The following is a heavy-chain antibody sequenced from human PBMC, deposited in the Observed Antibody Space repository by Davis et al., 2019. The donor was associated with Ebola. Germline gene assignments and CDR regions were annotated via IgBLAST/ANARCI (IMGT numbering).Heavy chain of an antibody. Sequence: PSETLSLTCAVYGGSFSGYYWSWIRQPPGKGLEWIGEINHIGSTNYNPSLKSRVTISVDTSKNQFSLKLSSVTAADTAVYYCARGRAPGDDIVVVPAASRVHYYYYYYMDVWGKGTTVTVSS. CDR1: GGSFSGYY. CDR2: INHIGST. V-gene: IGHV4-34*01. D-gene: IGHD2-2*01. J-gene: IGHJ6*03. CDR3: ARGRAPGDDIVVVPAASRVHYYYYYYMDV.